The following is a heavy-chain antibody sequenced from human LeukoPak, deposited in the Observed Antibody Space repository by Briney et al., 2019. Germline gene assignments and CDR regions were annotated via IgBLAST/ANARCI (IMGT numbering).Heavy chain of an antibody. J-gene: IGHJ4*02. D-gene: IGHD3-22*01. V-gene: IGHV3-23*01. CDR2: ISGSGGST. Sequence: PGGSLRLSCAASGFTFSSYAMSWVRQAPGKGLEWVPAISGSGGSTYYADSVKGRFTISRDNSKNTLYLQMNSLRAEDTAVYYCAKELYYYDSSGYYYFDYWGQGTLVTVSS. CDR3: AKELYYYDSSGYYYFDY. CDR1: GFTFSSYA.